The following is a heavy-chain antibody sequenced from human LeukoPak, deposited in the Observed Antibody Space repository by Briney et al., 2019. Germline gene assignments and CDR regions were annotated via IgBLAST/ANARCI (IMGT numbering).Heavy chain of an antibody. CDR1: GGSFSGYY. J-gene: IGHJ4*02. D-gene: IGHD4-11*01. V-gene: IGHV4-34*01. Sequence: SETLSLTCAVYGGSFSGYYWSLIRQPPGEGLEWIGEINHSGSTNYNPSLKSRVTISVYTSTNQFSLKLSSVTAADTAVYYCAREAEAKYSNYVDYWGQGTLVTVSS. CDR2: INHSGST. CDR3: AREAEAKYSNYVDY.